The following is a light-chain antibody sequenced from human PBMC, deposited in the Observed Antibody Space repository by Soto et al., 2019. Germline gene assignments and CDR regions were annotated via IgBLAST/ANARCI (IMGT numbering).Light chain of an antibody. V-gene: IGKV1-5*01. J-gene: IGKJ5*01. CDR2: DAS. CDR3: QQYNSYSSIT. CDR1: QSISSW. Sequence: DIQMTQAPSTLSASLGDRVTITCRASQSISSWLAWYQQKPGKAPKLLVYDASSLESGVPSRFSGSGSGTEFTLTISSLQPDDFATYYCQQYNSYSSITFGQGTRLEIK.